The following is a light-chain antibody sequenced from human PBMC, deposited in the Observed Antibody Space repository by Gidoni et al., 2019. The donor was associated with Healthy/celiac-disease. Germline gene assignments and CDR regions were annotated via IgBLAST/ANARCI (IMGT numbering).Light chain of an antibody. J-gene: IGKJ2*01. CDR3: QQYDNLPPYT. CDR2: DAS. V-gene: IGKV1-33*01. CDR1: QDISNY. Sequence: DIQMTQSPSSLSASVGDRVTITFQASQDISNYLNWYQQKPGKAPKLLIYDASNLETGFPSRFSGSGSGTDVTFTISSLQTEDIATYYCQQYDNLPPYTFGQGTKLEIK.